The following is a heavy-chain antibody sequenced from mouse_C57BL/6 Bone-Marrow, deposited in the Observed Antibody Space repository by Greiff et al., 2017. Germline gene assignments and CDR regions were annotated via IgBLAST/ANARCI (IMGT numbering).Heavy chain of an antibody. Sequence: EVKLVESGGGLVQPGGSLKLSCAASGFTFSDYYMYWVRQTPEKRLEWVAYISNGGGSTYYPDTVKGRFTISRDNAKNTLYLQMSRLKSEDTAMYYCARREGEDYWGQGTSVTVSS. CDR3: ARREGEDY. J-gene: IGHJ4*01. V-gene: IGHV5-12*01. CDR1: GFTFSDYY. D-gene: IGHD3-3*01. CDR2: ISNGGGST.